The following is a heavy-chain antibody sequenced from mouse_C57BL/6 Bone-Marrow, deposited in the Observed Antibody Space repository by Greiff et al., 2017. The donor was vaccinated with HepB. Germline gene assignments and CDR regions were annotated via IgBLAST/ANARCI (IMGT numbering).Heavy chain of an antibody. V-gene: IGHV5-9*01. D-gene: IGHD2-4*01. CDR1: GFTFSSYT. Sequence: EVKVVESGGGLVKPGGSLKLSCAASGFTFSSYTMSWVRQTPEKRLEWVATISGGGGNTYYPDSVKGRFTISRDNAKNTLYLQMSSLRSEDTALYYCARPYDYDRAWFAYWGQGTLVTVSA. CDR2: ISGGGGNT. CDR3: ARPYDYDRAWFAY. J-gene: IGHJ3*01.